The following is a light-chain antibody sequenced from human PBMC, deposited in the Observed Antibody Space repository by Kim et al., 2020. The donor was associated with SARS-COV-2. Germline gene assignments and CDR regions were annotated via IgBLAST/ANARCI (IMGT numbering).Light chain of an antibody. J-gene: IGKJ1*01. V-gene: IGKV1-5*03. CDR3: QQYNNYWT. CDR1: QNINRW. Sequence: DIQMTQSPSTLSASVGDRVIITCRASQNINRWLAWYQQKPGKAPKLLIYKASSLESGVPSRFSGSGSGTEFTLTISSLQPDDFATYYCQQYNNYWTFGQGTKVDIK. CDR2: KAS.